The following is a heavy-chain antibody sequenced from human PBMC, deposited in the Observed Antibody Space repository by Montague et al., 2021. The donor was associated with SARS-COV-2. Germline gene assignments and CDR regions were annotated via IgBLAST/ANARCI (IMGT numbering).Heavy chain of an antibody. CDR3: ARVGVGTMVRGVIPAYYYYGMDV. CDR1: GASVNSGDYF. V-gene: IGHV4-61*02. J-gene: IGHJ6*02. D-gene: IGHD3-10*01. CDR2: IYSSGST. Sequence: TLSLTCTVSGASVNSGDYFWTWIRQPVGETLEWIGRIYSSGSTTYNPSLKSRVTISVDTSKNQFSLKLSSVTAADTAVYYCARVGVGTMVRGVIPAYYYYGMDVWGQGTTVTVSS.